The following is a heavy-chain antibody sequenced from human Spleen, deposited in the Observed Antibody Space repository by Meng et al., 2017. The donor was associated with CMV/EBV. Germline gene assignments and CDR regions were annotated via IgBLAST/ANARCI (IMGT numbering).Heavy chain of an antibody. CDR1: GGSFSGYY. D-gene: IGHD1-26*01. V-gene: IGHV4-34*01. CDR2: INHSGST. J-gene: IGHJ4*02. Sequence: VQLQDWGAGLLKPSETRALTCAVYGGSFSGYYWSWIRQPPGKGLEWIGEINHSGSTNYNPSLKSRVTISVDTSKNQFSLKLSSVTAADTAVYYCARVLQGSPPSKAFDYWGQGTLVTVSS. CDR3: ARVLQGSPPSKAFDY.